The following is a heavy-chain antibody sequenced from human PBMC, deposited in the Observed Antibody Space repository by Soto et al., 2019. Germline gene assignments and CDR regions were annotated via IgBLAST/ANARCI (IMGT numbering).Heavy chain of an antibody. D-gene: IGHD2-15*01. CDR1: GGSIGGISDC. J-gene: IGHJ5*02. CDR2: IYYSGST. V-gene: IGHV4-39*01. CDR3: ARQSVVGGYCSGGSCYSPLDCFDP. Sequence: TPCHRCTVAGGSIGGISDCCIWIRQPPGKGLEWIGSIYYSGSTYYNPSLKSRVTISVDTSKNQFSLKLSSVTAADTAVYYCARQSVVGGYCSGGSCYSPLDCFDPWGQGTLVTVSS.